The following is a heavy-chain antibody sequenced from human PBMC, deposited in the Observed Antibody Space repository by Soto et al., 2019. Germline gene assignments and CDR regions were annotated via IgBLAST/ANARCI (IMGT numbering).Heavy chain of an antibody. J-gene: IGHJ5*02. CDR1: GGSFSGYF. V-gene: IGHV4-34*01. D-gene: IGHD3-3*01. CDR2: ANYRGSR. Sequence: SETLSLTCGVYGGSFSGYFWSSLPQSPGKXLECLAEANYRGSRNYDPVLRGRLTISLDTSKNQFSLRLSSVTSADTAVYYCARGLAPTIFGTVPTPNWFDPWGQGNQVTVSS. CDR3: ARGLAPTIFGTVPTPNWFDP.